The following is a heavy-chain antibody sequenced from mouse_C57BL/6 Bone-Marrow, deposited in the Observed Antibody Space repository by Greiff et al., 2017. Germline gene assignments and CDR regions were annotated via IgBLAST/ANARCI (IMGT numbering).Heavy chain of an antibody. J-gene: IGHJ3*01. V-gene: IGHV1-7*01. CDR2: ITPSSGYT. D-gene: IGHD5-5*01. CDR1: GYTFTSYW. Sequence: QVQLQQPGAELAKPGASVKLSCKASGYTFTSYWMHWVKQRPGQGLEWIGYITPSSGYTKYNQKFKDKATLTADKSSSPAYMQLSSLSYEDSAVYYCANYLCAYWGQGSMVTGSA. CDR3: ANYLCAY.